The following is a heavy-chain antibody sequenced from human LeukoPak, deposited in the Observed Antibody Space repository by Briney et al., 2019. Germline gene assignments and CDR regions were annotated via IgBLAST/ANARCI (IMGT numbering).Heavy chain of an antibody. Sequence: GGSLRLSCAASGFTFSSYSMNWVRQAPGKGLEWFSSISSSSSYIYYADSVKGQFTISRDNSKNTLYLQMNSLRAEDTAVYYCARGPGNYGYYYYYYMDVWGKGTTVTVSS. J-gene: IGHJ6*03. D-gene: IGHD1-7*01. CDR2: ISSSSSYI. CDR3: ARGPGNYGYYYYYYMDV. V-gene: IGHV3-21*01. CDR1: GFTFSSYS.